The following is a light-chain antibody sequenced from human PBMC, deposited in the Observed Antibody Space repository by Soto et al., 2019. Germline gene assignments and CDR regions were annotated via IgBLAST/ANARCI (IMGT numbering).Light chain of an antibody. V-gene: IGKV1-5*03. CDR1: QTISSW. CDR2: KAS. CDR3: QHYNSYSEA. Sequence: DIQMTQSPSTLSGSVGYRFTITCRDSQTISSWLAWYQQTPGKAPKILIYKASTLKSGVPSRFSGSGAGTECTRTISSLQPDDVETDYCQHYNSYSEAFGQGTKVDIK. J-gene: IGKJ1*01.